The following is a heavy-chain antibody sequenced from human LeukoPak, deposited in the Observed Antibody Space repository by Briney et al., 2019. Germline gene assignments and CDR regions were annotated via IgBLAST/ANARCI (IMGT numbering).Heavy chain of an antibody. Sequence: GGSLRLSCAASGFTFSSYAMHWVRQAPGKGLEWVAVISYDGSNKYYADSVKGRFTISRDNSKNTLYLQMNILRAEDTAVYYCAKDFARLGARGGPFDIWGQGTMVTVSS. CDR2: ISYDGSNK. V-gene: IGHV3-30-3*01. D-gene: IGHD1-26*01. CDR3: AKDFARLGARGGPFDI. CDR1: GFTFSSYA. J-gene: IGHJ3*02.